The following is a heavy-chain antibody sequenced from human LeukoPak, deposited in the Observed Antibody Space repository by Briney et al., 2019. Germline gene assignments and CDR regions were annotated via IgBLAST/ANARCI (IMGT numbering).Heavy chain of an antibody. J-gene: IGHJ4*02. CDR3: ARDPLSSSQRDYFDY. V-gene: IGHV3-48*01. CDR1: GFTFSSYS. CDR2: ISSSSSTI. D-gene: IGHD6-13*01. Sequence: AGGSLRLSCAASGFTFSSYSMNWVRQAPGKGLEWVSYISSSSSTIYYADSVKGRFTISRDNSKNTLYLQMNSLRGEDTAVYYCARDPLSSSQRDYFDYWGQGTLVTVSS.